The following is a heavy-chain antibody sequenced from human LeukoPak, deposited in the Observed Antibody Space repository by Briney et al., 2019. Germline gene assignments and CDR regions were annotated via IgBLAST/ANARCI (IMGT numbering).Heavy chain of an antibody. V-gene: IGHV3-64*01. CDR2: IRSDGSST. CDR1: GFIFSAYI. D-gene: IGHD6-19*01. J-gene: IGHJ4*02. CDR3: TRRYGGHSGWAGYHDS. Sequence: GGSLRLSCVASGFIFSAYIMHWVRQAPGKGLEYVSAIRSDGSSTFYPNSVKGRFTISRDNSKSTLYLQMGSLRAEDTAVYYCTRRYGGHSGWAGYHDSWGQGTLVTVSS.